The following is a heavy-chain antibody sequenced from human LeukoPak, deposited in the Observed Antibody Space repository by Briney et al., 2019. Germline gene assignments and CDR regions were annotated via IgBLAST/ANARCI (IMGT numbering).Heavy chain of an antibody. CDR1: GFTFSSCA. Sequence: GGSLRLSCAASGFTFSSCAMHWVRQAPGKGLEWVAVIANDGRDKHHADSVKGRFTISRDNSKNTLYLQMNSLRAEDTAVYYCAPLETPLGRTSVDYWGQGTLVTVSS. J-gene: IGHJ4*02. CDR2: IANDGRDK. D-gene: IGHD1-1*01. CDR3: APLETPLGRTSVDY. V-gene: IGHV3-30*03.